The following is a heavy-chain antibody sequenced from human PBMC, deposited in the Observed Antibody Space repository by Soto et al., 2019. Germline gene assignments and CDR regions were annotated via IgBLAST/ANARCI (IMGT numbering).Heavy chain of an antibody. J-gene: IGHJ1*01. Sequence: QPGGSLRLSCAASGFTFSSYAMSWVRQAPGKGLEWVSAISGSGGSTYYADSVKGRFTISRDNSKNTLYLQMNSLRAEDTAVYYGAKDGSYYVEYLQHWGQGTLVTVSS. D-gene: IGHD1-26*01. CDR3: AKDGSYYVEYLQH. V-gene: IGHV3-23*01. CDR1: GFTFSSYA. CDR2: ISGSGGST.